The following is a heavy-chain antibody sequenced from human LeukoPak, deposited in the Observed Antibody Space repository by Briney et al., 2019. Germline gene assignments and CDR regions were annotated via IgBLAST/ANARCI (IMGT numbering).Heavy chain of an antibody. CDR3: TRLRRRKFDWFDP. CDR2: IYYSGST. D-gene: IGHD3-16*01. Sequence: SETLSLTCTVSGGSISSYYWSWIRQPPGKGLEWIGYIYYSGSTNYNPSLKSRVTISVDTSKNQFSLKLSSVTAADTAVYYCTRLRRRKFDWFDPWGQGTLVTVSS. V-gene: IGHV4-59*01. CDR1: GGSISSYY. J-gene: IGHJ5*02.